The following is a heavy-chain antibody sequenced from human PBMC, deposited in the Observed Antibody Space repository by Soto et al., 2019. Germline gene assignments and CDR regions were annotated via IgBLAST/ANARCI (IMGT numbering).Heavy chain of an antibody. D-gene: IGHD4-17*01. CDR1: GFTFSSYA. V-gene: IGHV3-23*01. CDR3: AKDLRYGDHDKNTVPVDY. CDR2: ISGSGGST. J-gene: IGHJ4*02. Sequence: GGSLRLSCAASGFTFSSYAMSWVRQAPGKGLEWVSAISGSGGSTYYADSVKGRFTISRDNSKNTLYLQMNSLRAEDTAVYYCAKDLRYGDHDKNTVPVDYWGQGTLVTVSS.